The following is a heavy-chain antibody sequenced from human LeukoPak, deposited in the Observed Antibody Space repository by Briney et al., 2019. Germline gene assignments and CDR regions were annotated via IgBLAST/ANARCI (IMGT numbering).Heavy chain of an antibody. CDR3: AKDRGSSGYYRGDAFDI. D-gene: IGHD3-22*01. CDR1: GFTFSSYA. J-gene: IGHJ3*02. V-gene: IGHV3-23*01. Sequence: GGSLRLSCAASGFTFSSYAMSWVCQAPGKGLEWVSAISGSGGSTYYADSVKGRFTISRDNSKNTLYLQMNSLRAEDTAVYYCAKDRGSSGYYRGDAFDIWGQGTMVTVSS. CDR2: ISGSGGST.